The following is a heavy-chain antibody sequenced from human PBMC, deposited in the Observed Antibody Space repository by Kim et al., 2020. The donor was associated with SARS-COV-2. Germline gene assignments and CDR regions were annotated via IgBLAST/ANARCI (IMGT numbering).Heavy chain of an antibody. CDR3: ARDTGGSIDD. D-gene: IGHD3-10*01. V-gene: IGHV3-9*01. CDR2: SI. J-gene: IGHJ4*02. Sequence: SIDYADSMKGRFIVSRENAKNSLYLQMNSLRAEDTALYYCARDTGGSIDDWGQGTPVTVSS.